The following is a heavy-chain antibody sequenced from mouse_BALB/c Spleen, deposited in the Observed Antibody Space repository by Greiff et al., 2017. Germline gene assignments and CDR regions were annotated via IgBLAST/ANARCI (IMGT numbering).Heavy chain of an antibody. CDR3: ARGEGTTVVVTFDY. CDR2: INPNNGGT. Sequence: EVQLVESGPELVKPGASVKIPCKASGYTFTDYNMDWVKQSHGKSLEWIGDINPNNGGTIYNQKFKGKATLTVDKSSSTAYMELRSLTSEDTAVYYCARGEGTTVVVTFDYWGQGTTLTVSS. V-gene: IGHV1-18*01. J-gene: IGHJ2*01. D-gene: IGHD1-1*01. CDR1: GYTFTDYN.